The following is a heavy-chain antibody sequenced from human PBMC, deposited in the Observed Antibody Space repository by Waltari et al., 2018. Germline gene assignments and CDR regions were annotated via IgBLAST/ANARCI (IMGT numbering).Heavy chain of an antibody. V-gene: IGHV3-74*03. J-gene: IGHJ6*02. CDR1: GFTFSSYL. Sequence: EEQLVESGGGLVQLGDSLRISVAVSGFTFSSYLMNWVRQAPGKGPLWVSRISSDASDTTYADSVKGRFTISRDNAKNTLYLQMNRLRAEDTAVYFCARVSRRTYRSPVPGRHYYYGMDVWGQG. CDR2: ISSDASDT. D-gene: IGHD1-1*01. CDR3: ARVSRRTYRSPVPGRHYYYGMDV.